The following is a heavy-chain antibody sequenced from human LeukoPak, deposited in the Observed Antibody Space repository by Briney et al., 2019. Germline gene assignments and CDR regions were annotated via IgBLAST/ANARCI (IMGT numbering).Heavy chain of an antibody. CDR1: GGSISSYY. Sequence: SETLSLTCTVSGGSISSYYWSWIRQPPGKGLEWIGYIYYSGSTNYNPSLKSRVTISVDTSKNQFSLKLSSVTAADTAVYYCARGFHSSGYYWAYWGQGTLVTVSS. CDR2: IYYSGST. CDR3: ARGFHSSGYYWAY. J-gene: IGHJ4*02. V-gene: IGHV4-59*01. D-gene: IGHD3-22*01.